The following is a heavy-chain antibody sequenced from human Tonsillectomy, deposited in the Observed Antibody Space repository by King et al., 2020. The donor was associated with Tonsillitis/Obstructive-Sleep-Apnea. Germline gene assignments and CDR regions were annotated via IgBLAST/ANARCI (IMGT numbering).Heavy chain of an antibody. CDR2: INRSRSS. CDR3: ARDEWPQGFDP. CDR1: DGSFSGYY. D-gene: IGHD3-3*01. J-gene: IGHJ5*02. Sequence: QVQLQQWGAGLLKPSETLSLTCAVYDGSFSGYYWSWIRQPPGKGLEWIGEINRSRSSNYNPSLKSRVTISLDTSKNQFSLKLSSVTAADTAVYYCARDEWPQGFDPWGQGTLVTVPS. V-gene: IGHV4-34*01.